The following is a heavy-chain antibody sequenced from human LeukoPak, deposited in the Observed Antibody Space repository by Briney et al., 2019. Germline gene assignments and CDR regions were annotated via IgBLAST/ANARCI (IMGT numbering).Heavy chain of an antibody. CDR1: GGSISSGSYY. Sequence: SETLSLTCTDSGGSISSGSYYWSWIRQPAGKGLEWIGRIYTSGSTNYNPSLKSRVTISVDTSKNQFSLKLSSVTAADTAVYYCARDRGDILTGYIDYWGQGTLVTVSS. J-gene: IGHJ4*02. CDR2: IYTSGST. CDR3: ARDRGDILTGYIDY. V-gene: IGHV4-61*02. D-gene: IGHD3-9*01.